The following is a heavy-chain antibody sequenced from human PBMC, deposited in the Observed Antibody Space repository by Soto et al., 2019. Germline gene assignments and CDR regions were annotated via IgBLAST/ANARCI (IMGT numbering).Heavy chain of an antibody. CDR1: GGSIYSYY. Sequence: QVQLQESGPGLVKPSETLSLTCTVSGGSIYSYYWSWIRQPPGKGLEWIGYVYYSGSTNYNPSLKNRATISLDTSGKQFSLRLSSVSAADTAVYYCASSFYAGSGASTYFFDYWGQGTLVTVSS. J-gene: IGHJ4*02. CDR3: ASSFYAGSGASTYFFDY. D-gene: IGHD3-10*01. V-gene: IGHV4-59*01. CDR2: VYYSGST.